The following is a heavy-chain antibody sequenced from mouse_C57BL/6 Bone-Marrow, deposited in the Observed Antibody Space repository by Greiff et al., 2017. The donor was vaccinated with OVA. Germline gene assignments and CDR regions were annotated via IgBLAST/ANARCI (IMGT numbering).Heavy chain of an antibody. CDR1: GFTFSSYA. CDR3: ARDGIYYDYDGPYFDY. CDR2: ISDGGSYT. Sequence: EVQLVESGGGLVKPGGSLKLSCAASGFTFSSYAMSWVRQTPEKRLEWVATISDGGSYTYYPDNVKGRFTISRDNAKNNLYLQMSHLKSEDTAMYYCARDGIYYDYDGPYFDYWGQGTTLTVSS. D-gene: IGHD2-4*01. J-gene: IGHJ2*01. V-gene: IGHV5-4*01.